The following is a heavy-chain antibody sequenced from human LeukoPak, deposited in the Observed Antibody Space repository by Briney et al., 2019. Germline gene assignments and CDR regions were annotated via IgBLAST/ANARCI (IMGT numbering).Heavy chain of an antibody. D-gene: IGHD2-2*02. CDR3: ARPQKYCSSTSCYTFIRAFDI. V-gene: IGHV4-34*01. J-gene: IGHJ3*02. Sequence: SETLSLTCAVYGGSFSGYYWSWIRQPPGKGLEWIGEINHSGGTNYNPSLKSRVTISVDTSKNQFSLKLSSVTAADTAVYYCARPQKYCSSTSCYTFIRAFDIWGKGTMVTVSS. CDR2: INHSGGT. CDR1: GGSFSGYY.